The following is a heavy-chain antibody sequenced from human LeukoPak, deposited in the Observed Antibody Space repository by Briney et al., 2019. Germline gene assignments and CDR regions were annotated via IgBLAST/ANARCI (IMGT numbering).Heavy chain of an antibody. CDR1: GFTFSNYA. J-gene: IGHJ4*02. CDR3: AKETEELDY. V-gene: IGHV3-23*01. CDR2: ISASGGTA. D-gene: IGHD1-1*01. Sequence: AGGSLRLSCAASGFTFSNYALSWVRQAPGKGLEWVSAISASGGTAYYADSVKGRFTISRDNSKNTLYLQMNSLRAEDTAVYYCAKETEELDYWGQGTLVTVSS.